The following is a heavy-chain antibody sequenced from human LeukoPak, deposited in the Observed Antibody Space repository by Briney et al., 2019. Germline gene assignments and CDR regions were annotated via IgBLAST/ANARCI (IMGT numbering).Heavy chain of an antibody. Sequence: SETLSLTCTVSGGSISSSSYYWRWIPQPPGKGLEWIGYIYYSGSTNYNPSLKSRVTISVDTSKNQFSLKLSSVTAADTAVYYCARVYYSSSYDYWYFDLWGRGTLVTVSS. J-gene: IGHJ2*01. CDR2: IYYSGST. CDR3: ARVYYSSSYDYWYFDL. CDR1: GGSISSSSYY. V-gene: IGHV4-61*01. D-gene: IGHD6-13*01.